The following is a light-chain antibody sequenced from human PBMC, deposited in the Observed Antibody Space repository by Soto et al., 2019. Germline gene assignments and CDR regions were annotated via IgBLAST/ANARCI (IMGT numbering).Light chain of an antibody. CDR2: DAS. V-gene: IGKV1-5*01. CDR3: QQYHNWPIT. CDR1: ESISRW. J-gene: IGKJ5*01. Sequence: DLQMTQSPSTLSASVGARVPITCRASESISRWLAWFQQKQGKAHNLLIYDASILQSGVPSRFSVSGSGTELTITISSLQSEDFEVYYCQQYHNWPITFGQGTRLDIK.